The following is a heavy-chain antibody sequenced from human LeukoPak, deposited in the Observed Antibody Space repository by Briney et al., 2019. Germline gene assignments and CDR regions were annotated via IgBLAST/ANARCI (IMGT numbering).Heavy chain of an antibody. J-gene: IGHJ6*03. V-gene: IGHV1-2*02. Sequence: GASVKVSCKASGYTFTGYYMHWVRQAPGQGLEWMGWINPISGGTNYAQKFQGRVTMTRDTSISTAYMELSRLRSDDTAVYYCASRGNDFWSGYYMDVWGKGTTVTVSS. D-gene: IGHD3-3*01. CDR2: INPISGGT. CDR1: GYTFTGYY. CDR3: ASRGNDFWSGYYMDV.